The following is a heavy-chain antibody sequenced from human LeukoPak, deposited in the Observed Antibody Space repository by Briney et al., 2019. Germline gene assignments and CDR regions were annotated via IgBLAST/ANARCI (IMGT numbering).Heavy chain of an antibody. CDR3: ARDKRRNWFDP. Sequence: ASVKVSCKASGYTFTSYYMHWVRQAPGQGLEWMGWISAYNGNTNYAQKLQGRVTMTTDTSTSTAYMELRSLRSDDTAVYYCARDKRRNWFDPWGQGTLVTVPS. V-gene: IGHV1-18*04. D-gene: IGHD5-24*01. CDR2: ISAYNGNT. CDR1: GYTFTSYY. J-gene: IGHJ5*02.